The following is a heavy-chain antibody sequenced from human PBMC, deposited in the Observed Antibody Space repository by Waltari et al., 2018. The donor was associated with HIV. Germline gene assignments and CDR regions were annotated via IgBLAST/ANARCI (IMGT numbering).Heavy chain of an antibody. CDR2: INHSGST. D-gene: IGHD4-17*01. CDR1: GGSFSGYY. V-gene: IGHV4-34*01. Sequence: QVQLQQWGAGLLKPSETLSLTCAVYGGSFSGYYWSWIRQPPGKGLEWIGEINHSGSTNYNPSLKSRVTISVDTSKNQFSLKLSSVTAADTAVYYCARHGNYGDYVFDPWGQGTLATVSS. CDR3: ARHGNYGDYVFDP. J-gene: IGHJ5*02.